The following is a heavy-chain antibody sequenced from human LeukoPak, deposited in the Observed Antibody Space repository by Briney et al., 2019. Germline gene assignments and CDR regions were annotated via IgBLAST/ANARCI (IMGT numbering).Heavy chain of an antibody. V-gene: IGHV3-23*01. CDR3: AKQSYSSCYTALNF. Sequence: GGSLRLSCAASGFTFSSCAMSWVRQAPGKGLEWVSVISGSGDSTYYADSVKGRFTISRDNSKNTLYLQMNSLRAEDTAVYYCAKQSYSSCYTALNFWGQGTLVTVPS. CDR1: GFTFSSCA. J-gene: IGHJ4*02. CDR2: ISGSGDST. D-gene: IGHD6-19*01.